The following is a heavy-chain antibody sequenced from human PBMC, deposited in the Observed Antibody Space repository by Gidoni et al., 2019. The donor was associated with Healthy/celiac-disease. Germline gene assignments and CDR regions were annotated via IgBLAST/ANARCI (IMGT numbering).Heavy chain of an antibody. Sequence: EVQLVESGGGLVQPGRSLRLSGTASGFTFGDYAMSWFRQAPGKGLEWVGFIRSKAYGGTTEYAASVKGRFTISRDDSKSIAYLQMNSLKTEDTAVYYCTRDGAVQGVIVYWGQGTLVTVSS. CDR3: TRDGAVQGVIVY. D-gene: IGHD3-10*01. CDR2: IRSKAYGGTT. J-gene: IGHJ4*02. CDR1: GFTFGDYA. V-gene: IGHV3-49*03.